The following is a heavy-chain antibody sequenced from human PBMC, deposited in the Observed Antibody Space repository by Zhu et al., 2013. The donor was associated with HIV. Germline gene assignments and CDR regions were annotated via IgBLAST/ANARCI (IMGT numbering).Heavy chain of an antibody. Sequence: QVQLVQSGAEVKKPGASVKVSCKASGYTFTGYYMHWVRQAPGQGLEWMGWINPNSGGTNYEQKFQGRVTMTRDTSISTAYMELSSLRSDDTAVYYCARDHPTPGIIVVAPGWFDPWGQGNPGHRLL. D-gene: IGHD3-22*01. CDR3: ARDHPTPGIIVVAPGWFDP. V-gene: IGHV1-2*02. CDR2: INPNSGGT. CDR1: GYTFTGYY. J-gene: IGHJ5*02.